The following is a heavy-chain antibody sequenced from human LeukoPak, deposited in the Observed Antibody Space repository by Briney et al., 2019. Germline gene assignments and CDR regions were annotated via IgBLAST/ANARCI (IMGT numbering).Heavy chain of an antibody. CDR1: GFTFSSYA. CDR3: ANLRGIAVVEYAFDI. D-gene: IGHD6-19*01. CDR2: ISGSGGST. J-gene: IGHJ3*02. Sequence: GGSLRPSCAASGFTFSSYAMSWVRQAPGKGLEWVSAISGSGGSTYYADSVKGRFTISRDNSKNTLYLQMNSLRAEDTAVYYCANLRGIAVVEYAFDIWGQGTMVTVSS. V-gene: IGHV3-23*01.